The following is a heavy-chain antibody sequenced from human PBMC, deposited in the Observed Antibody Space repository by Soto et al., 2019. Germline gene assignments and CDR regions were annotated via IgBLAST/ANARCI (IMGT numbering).Heavy chain of an antibody. CDR1: GFTFSSYA. CDR2: ISYDGSNK. J-gene: IGHJ6*02. CDR3: ARDRSGSYYRGDYYYYGMDV. D-gene: IGHD1-26*01. Sequence: GGSLRLSCAASGFTFSSYAMHWVRQAPGKGLEWVAVISYDGSNKYYADSVKGRFTISRDNSKNTLYLQMNSLRAEDTAVYYCARDRSGSYYRGDYYYYGMDVWGQGTTVTVSS. V-gene: IGHV3-30-3*01.